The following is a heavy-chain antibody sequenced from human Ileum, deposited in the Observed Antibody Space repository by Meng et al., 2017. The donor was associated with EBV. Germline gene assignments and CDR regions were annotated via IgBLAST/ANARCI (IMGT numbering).Heavy chain of an antibody. CDR3: ALRPRQLLRGWFDS. V-gene: IGHV2-5*01. CDR2: IYGQGDK. Sequence: QSPLKESAPTVGKPTQTLTLTCTFSGFSLSTSGVGVGWIRQPPGKALEWLAMIYGQGDKHYSPSLTSRLTITKDTSKNQVVLTMTNMDSVDTATYYCALRPRQLLRGWFDSWGQGALVTVFS. J-gene: IGHJ5*01. CDR1: GFSLSTSGVG. D-gene: IGHD6-13*01.